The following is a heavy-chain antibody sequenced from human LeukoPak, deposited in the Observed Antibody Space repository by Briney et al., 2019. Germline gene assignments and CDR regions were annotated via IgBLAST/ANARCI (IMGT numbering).Heavy chain of an antibody. CDR3: ARGSTYYDSSGQVPFDY. D-gene: IGHD3-22*01. Sequence: GGSLRLSCAASGFTFSSYAMHWVRQAPGKGLEWVSYISSSSSTIYYADSVKGRFTISRDNAKNSLYLQMNSLRAEDTAVYYCARGSTYYDSSGQVPFDYWGQGTLVTVSS. J-gene: IGHJ4*02. CDR1: GFTFSSYA. V-gene: IGHV3-48*01. CDR2: ISSSSSTI.